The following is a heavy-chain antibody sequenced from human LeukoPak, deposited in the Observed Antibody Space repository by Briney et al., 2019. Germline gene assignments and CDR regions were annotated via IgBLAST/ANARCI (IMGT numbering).Heavy chain of an antibody. CDR1: RGSVSSSSYY. V-gene: IGHV4-39*07. CDR2: INYSGTT. J-gene: IGHJ6*03. Sequence: PSETLSLTCSVSRGSVSSSSYYWGWIRQPPGKGLGWIATINYSGTTHYNPSLKSRATISTDTSNNQFSLKLNSVTAADTAVYYCARFYYYYYYYMDVWGKGTTVTISS. CDR3: ARFYYYYYYYMDV.